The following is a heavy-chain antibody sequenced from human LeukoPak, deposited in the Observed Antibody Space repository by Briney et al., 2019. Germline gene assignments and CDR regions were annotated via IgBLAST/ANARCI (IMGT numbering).Heavy chain of an antibody. D-gene: IGHD3-10*01. V-gene: IGHV1-2*02. Sequence: ASVKVSCKASGYTFTGYYMHWVRQAPGQGLEWMGWINPNSGDTNYAQKFQGRVTMTRDTSISTAYMELSRLRSDDTAVYYCARAYPHYYGSGSYDYYFDYWGQGTLVTVSS. CDR1: GYTFTGYY. CDR2: INPNSGDT. CDR3: ARAYPHYYGSGSYDYYFDY. J-gene: IGHJ4*02.